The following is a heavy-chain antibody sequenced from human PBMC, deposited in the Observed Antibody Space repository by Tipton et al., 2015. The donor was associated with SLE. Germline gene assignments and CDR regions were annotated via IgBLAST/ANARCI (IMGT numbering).Heavy chain of an antibody. CDR2: ISYSGSS. CDR1: GGSISSSFNY. J-gene: IGHJ2*01. Sequence: TLSLTCTVSGGSISSSFNYWGWIRQPPGKGLEWIGSISYSGSSYYNPSLRSRVTMSIDASQNRVSLRLKSVSAADTAVYYCARGSDGEYVRYFDVWGPGTLVTVSS. V-gene: IGHV4-39*07. CDR3: ARGSDGEYVRYFDV. D-gene: IGHD4-17*01.